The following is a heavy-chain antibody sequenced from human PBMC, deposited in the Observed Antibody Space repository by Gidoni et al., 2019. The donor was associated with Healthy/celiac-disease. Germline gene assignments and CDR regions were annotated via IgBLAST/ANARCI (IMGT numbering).Heavy chain of an antibody. CDR3: ARGFEYSSSTYYFDY. V-gene: IGHV1-69*01. CDR2: IIPIVGTA. J-gene: IGHJ4*02. CDR1: GGTVSSYA. D-gene: IGHD6-6*01. Sequence: QVQLVQSGAEVKKPGSSVKVSCKASGGTVSSYAISWVRQAPGQGLEWMGGIIPIVGTANYAQKLQGRVTITADESTSTAYMELSSLRSEDTAVYYCARGFEYSSSTYYFDYWGQGTLVTVSS.